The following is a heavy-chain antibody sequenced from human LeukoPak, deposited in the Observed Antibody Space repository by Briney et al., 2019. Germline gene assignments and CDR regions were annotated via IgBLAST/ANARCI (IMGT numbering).Heavy chain of an antibody. J-gene: IGHJ4*02. CDR2: IEYSGGSA. Sequence: GGSLRLSCIVSGFTLSSYEMSWIRQAPGKGLEWVASIEYSGGSAYYADSVKGRFTISRDNAKNSLYLQMNSLRAEDTAVYYCARYGYSSNDYFDYWGQGTLVTVSS. CDR3: ARYGYSSNDYFDY. CDR1: GFTLSSYE. V-gene: IGHV3-48*03. D-gene: IGHD6-19*01.